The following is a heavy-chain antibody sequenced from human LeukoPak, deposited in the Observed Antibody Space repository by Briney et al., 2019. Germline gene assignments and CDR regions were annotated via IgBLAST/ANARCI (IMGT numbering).Heavy chain of an antibody. V-gene: IGHV4-59*08. Sequence: SETLSLTCTVSGGSISSYYWSWIRQPPGKGLEWIGYIYYSGSTNYNPSLKSRVTISVDTSKNQFSLKLSSVTAADTAVYYCARVLHIVVVTAIPPDAFDIWGQGTMVTVSS. D-gene: IGHD2-21*02. CDR3: ARVLHIVVVTAIPPDAFDI. CDR2: IYYSGST. J-gene: IGHJ3*02. CDR1: GGSISSYY.